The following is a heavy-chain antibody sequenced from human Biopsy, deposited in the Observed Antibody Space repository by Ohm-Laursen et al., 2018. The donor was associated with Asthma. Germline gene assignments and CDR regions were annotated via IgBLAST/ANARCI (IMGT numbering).Heavy chain of an antibody. CDR2: INHSGST. Sequence: SDTLSLTCAVHGGSFSGYYWSWIRQPPGKGLEWIGEINHSGSTNYNPSLKSRVTISVDTSKNQFSLKLSSVTAADTAVYYCARVVGGYCSSTSCYGGYYYGMDVWGQGTTITVPS. V-gene: IGHV4-34*01. D-gene: IGHD2-2*01. J-gene: IGHJ6*02. CDR1: GGSFSGYY. CDR3: ARVVGGYCSSTSCYGGYYYGMDV.